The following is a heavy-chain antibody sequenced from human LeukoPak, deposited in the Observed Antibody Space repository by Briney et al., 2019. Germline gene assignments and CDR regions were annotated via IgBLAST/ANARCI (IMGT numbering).Heavy chain of an antibody. V-gene: IGHV1-69*13. CDR3: ARGVDTAMANFDY. J-gene: IGHJ4*02. D-gene: IGHD5-18*01. Sequence: SVKVSCKASGGTFSSYAISWVRQAPGQGLEWMGGIIPIFGTANYAQKFQGRVTITADESTSTAYMELSSLRSEDTAAYYCARGVDTAMANFDYWGQGTLVTVSS. CDR1: GGTFSSYA. CDR2: IIPIFGTA.